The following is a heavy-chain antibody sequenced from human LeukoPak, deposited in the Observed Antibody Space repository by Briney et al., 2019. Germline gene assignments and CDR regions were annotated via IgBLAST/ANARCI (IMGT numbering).Heavy chain of an antibody. V-gene: IGHV4-61*02. CDR3: ARGVGGYCSGGSCYSGPNWFDP. D-gene: IGHD2-15*01. CDR2: IYTRGST. J-gene: IGHJ5*02. CDR1: GGSISSGSYY. Sequence: SETLSLTCTVSGGSISSGSYYWSWIRQPAGKGLEWIGRIYTRGSTNYNPSLKSRVTISVDTSKNQFSLKLSSVTAADTAVYYCARGVGGYCSGGSCYSGPNWFDPWGQGSLVTVSS.